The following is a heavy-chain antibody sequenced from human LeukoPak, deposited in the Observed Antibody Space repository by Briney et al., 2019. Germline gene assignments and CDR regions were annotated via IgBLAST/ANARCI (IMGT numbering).Heavy chain of an antibody. CDR2: MNPNSGNT. J-gene: IGHJ3*02. Sequence: ASVKVSCKASGYTFTSYDINWVRQATGQGLEWMGWMNPNSGNTGYAQKFQGRVTMTRNTSISTAYMELSSPRSEDTAVYYCARSSSGSEGQNAFDIWGQGTMVTVSS. V-gene: IGHV1-8*01. CDR3: ARSSSGSEGQNAFDI. CDR1: GYTFTSYD. D-gene: IGHD3-22*01.